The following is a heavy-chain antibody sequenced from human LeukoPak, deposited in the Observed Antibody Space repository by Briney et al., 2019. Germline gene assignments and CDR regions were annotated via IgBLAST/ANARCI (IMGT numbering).Heavy chain of an antibody. J-gene: IGHJ4*02. CDR1: GGSISSSSYY. V-gene: IGHV4-39*07. D-gene: IGHD6-13*01. CDR3: ARVFQRQQLVHGIDY. CDR2: IYYSGST. Sequence: SETLSLTCTVSGGSISSSSYYWGWIRQPPGKGLEWIGSIYYSGSTYYNPSLKSRVTISVDTSKNQFSLKLSSVTAADTAVYYCARVFQRQQLVHGIDYWGQGTLVTVSS.